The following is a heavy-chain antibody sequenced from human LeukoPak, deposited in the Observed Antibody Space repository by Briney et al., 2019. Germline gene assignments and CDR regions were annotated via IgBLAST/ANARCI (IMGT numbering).Heavy chain of an antibody. V-gene: IGHV3-9*01. CDR2: ISWNSGYI. CDR1: GFTFDNYA. CDR3: AKVRGTYSSGYFFDY. Sequence: SLLLSCASSGFTFDNYAVHWVRQAPGKGLEWLSIISWNSGYIGYADSVKGRFTISRDNAKKSLDLQMNSLRAEDTAFYYCAKVRGTYSSGYFFDYWGQGTLVTVSS. D-gene: IGHD6-19*01. J-gene: IGHJ4*02.